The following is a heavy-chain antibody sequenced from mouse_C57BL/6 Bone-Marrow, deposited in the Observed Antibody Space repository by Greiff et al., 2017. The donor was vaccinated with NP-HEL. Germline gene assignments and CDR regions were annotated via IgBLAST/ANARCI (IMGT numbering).Heavy chain of an antibody. V-gene: IGHV14-4*01. J-gene: IGHJ1*03. CDR1: GFTITDDY. CDR3: ATVSNYVYWYLNF. Sequence: EVKLMESGAELVRPGASVKLSCTASGFTITDDYMHWVKQRPEQGLEWIGWIDPENGDTDYASKFQGKATFIADQSSNTAYLQLSSLTCEDTAVYYCATVSNYVYWYLNFWGKGTTVTV. CDR2: IDPENGDT. D-gene: IGHD2-5*01.